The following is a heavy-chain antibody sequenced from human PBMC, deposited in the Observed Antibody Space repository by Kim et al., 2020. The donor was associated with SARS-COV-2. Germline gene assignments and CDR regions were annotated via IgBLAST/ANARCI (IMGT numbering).Heavy chain of an antibody. CDR3: ARDYGTGGWELLLGY. J-gene: IGHJ4*02. CDR1: GYTFTSYG. Sequence: ASVKVSCKASGYTFTSYGISWVRQAPGQGLEWMGWISAYNGNTNYAQKLQGRVTMTTDTSTSTAYMELRSLRSDDTAVYYCARDYGTGGWELLLGYWGQGTLVTVSS. D-gene: IGHD1-26*01. CDR2: ISAYNGNT. V-gene: IGHV1-18*01.